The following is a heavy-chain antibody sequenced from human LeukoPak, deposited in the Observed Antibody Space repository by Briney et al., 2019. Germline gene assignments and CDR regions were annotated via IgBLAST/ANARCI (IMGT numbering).Heavy chain of an antibody. Sequence: GGSQTLFCAASGFTFSNYDVNWVRQAPGKGLEWVSYISSSGSTTYYADSVKGRFTIYRDNAKNSLYLQMNSLRAEDTAVYYCARGYCSGGRCYFDYWGGGTGDTVSS. J-gene: IGHJ4*02. D-gene: IGHD2-15*01. V-gene: IGHV3-48*03. CDR3: ARGYCSGGRCYFDY. CDR2: ISSSGSTT. CDR1: GFTFSNYD.